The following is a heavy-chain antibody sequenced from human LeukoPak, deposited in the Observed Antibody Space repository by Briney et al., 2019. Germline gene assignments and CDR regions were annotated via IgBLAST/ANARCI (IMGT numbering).Heavy chain of an antibody. CDR2: IYYSGST. CDR1: GGSISSYY. J-gene: IGHJ5*02. CDR3: ARDGVRGVKRFDP. Sequence: SETLSLTCTVSGGSISSYYWSWIRQPAGKGLEWIGSIYYSGSTYYNPSLKSRVTISVDTSKNQFSLKLSSVTAADTAVYYCARDGVRGVKRFDPWGQGTLVTVSS. D-gene: IGHD3-10*01. V-gene: IGHV4-4*07.